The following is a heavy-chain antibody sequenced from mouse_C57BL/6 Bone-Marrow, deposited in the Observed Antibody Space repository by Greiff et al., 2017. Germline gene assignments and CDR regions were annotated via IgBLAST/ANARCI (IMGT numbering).Heavy chain of an antibody. D-gene: IGHD1-1*01. J-gene: IGHJ2*01. V-gene: IGHV1-59*01. CDR1: GYTFTSYW. Sequence: QVQLQQPGAELVRPGTSVKLSCKASGYTFTSYWMHWVKQRPGQGLEWIGVIDPSDSYTNYNQKFKGKATLTVDTSSSTAYMQLSSLTSEDSAVYYCASPYYDSSYYWGQGTTLTGSS. CDR2: IDPSDSYT. CDR3: ASPYYDSSYY.